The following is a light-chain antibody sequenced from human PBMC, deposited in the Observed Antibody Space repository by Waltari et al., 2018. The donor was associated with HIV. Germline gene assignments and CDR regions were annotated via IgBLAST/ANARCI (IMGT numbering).Light chain of an antibody. Sequence: AIRMTQSPSSFSASTGDRVTISCRASQGVSSYLAWYQQKPGKAPKLLIYGASTLQSGVPSRFSGSGSGTNFTLTISCLQSGDFATYFCQQYYTYPWTFGQGTKVEIK. J-gene: IGKJ1*01. V-gene: IGKV1-8*01. CDR1: QGVSSY. CDR3: QQYYTYPWT. CDR2: GAS.